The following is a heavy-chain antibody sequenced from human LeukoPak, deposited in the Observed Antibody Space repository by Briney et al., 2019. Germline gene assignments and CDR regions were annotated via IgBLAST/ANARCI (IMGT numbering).Heavy chain of an antibody. J-gene: IGHJ5*02. CDR3: ARASSSRGWFDP. D-gene: IGHD6-13*01. V-gene: IGHV4-34*01. Sequence: SETLSLTCAVYGGSFSGYYWSWIRQPPGKGLEWIGEINHSGSTNYNPSLKSRVTISVGTSKNQFSLKLSSVTAADTAVYYCARASSSRGWFDPWGQGTLVTVSS. CDR2: INHSGST. CDR1: GGSFSGYY.